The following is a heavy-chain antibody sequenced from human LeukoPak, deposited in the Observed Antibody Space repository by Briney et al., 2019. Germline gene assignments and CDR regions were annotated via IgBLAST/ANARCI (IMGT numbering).Heavy chain of an antibody. V-gene: IGHV1-69*02. J-gene: IGHJ6*03. CDR2: IIPILGIA. Sequence: ASVKVSCKASGGTFSSYTISWVRQAPGQGLEWMGRIIPILGIANYAQKFQGRVTITADKSTSTAYMELSSLRSEDTAVHYCARKTTVTTDPFFYYLDVWGKGTTVTVSS. D-gene: IGHD4-17*01. CDR1: GGTFSSYT. CDR3: ARKTTVTTDPFFYYLDV.